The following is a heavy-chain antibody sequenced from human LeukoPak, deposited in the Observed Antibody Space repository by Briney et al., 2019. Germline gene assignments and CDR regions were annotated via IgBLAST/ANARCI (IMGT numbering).Heavy chain of an antibody. Sequence: LRLSCAASGFTFSSYGMHWVRQHPGKGLEWIGYIYYSGSTYYNPSLKSRVTISVDTSKNQFSLKLSSVTAADTAVYYCARSYCSSTSCSPYYYYYMDVWGKGTTVTVSS. V-gene: IGHV4-31*02. D-gene: IGHD2-2*01. J-gene: IGHJ6*03. CDR1: GFTFSSYG. CDR3: ARSYCSSTSCSPYYYYYMDV. CDR2: IYYSGST.